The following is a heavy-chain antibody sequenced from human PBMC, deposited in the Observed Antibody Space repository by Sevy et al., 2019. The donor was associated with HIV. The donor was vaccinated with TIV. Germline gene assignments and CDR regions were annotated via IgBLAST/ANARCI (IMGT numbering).Heavy chain of an antibody. J-gene: IGHJ4*02. V-gene: IGHV3-30*02. CDR2: IPFDGSRE. Sequence: GGSLRLSCVASGFTFTDYGMHWVRQVPGRGLEWVAFIPFDGSREYHTDSVKGRFTISRDDSKNTLYLQMNSLRSEDTAVYYCAKALNIVATILNWGQGTLVTVSS. CDR1: GFTFTDYG. CDR3: AKALNIVATILN. D-gene: IGHD5-12*01.